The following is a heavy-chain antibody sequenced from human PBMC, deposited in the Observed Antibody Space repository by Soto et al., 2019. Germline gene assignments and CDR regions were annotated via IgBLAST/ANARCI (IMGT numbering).Heavy chain of an antibody. CDR3: AKDHDIQRRYYYGSGSSRHGFDY. D-gene: IGHD3-10*01. Sequence: GGSLRLPCAASGFTFSSYAMSWVRQAPGKGLEWVSAISGSGGSTYYADSVKGRFTISRDNSKNTLYLQMNSLRAEDTAVYYCAKDHDIQRRYYYGSGSSRHGFDYWGQGTLVTVSS. J-gene: IGHJ4*02. CDR2: ISGSGGST. CDR1: GFTFSSYA. V-gene: IGHV3-23*01.